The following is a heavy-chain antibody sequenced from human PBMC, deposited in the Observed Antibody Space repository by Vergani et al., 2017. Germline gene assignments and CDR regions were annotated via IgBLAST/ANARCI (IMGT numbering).Heavy chain of an antibody. V-gene: IGHV3-30*18. J-gene: IGHJ4*02. Sequence: QVHLVESGGGVVQPGRSLRLSCVVSGFTSSYYGMHWVRQAPGKGLEWVAFIQKDGIDKFYADSVRGRFTIPRDISKNTLYLEMNSLSAEDTALYHCVKDHPVFDEGGRGTLVSVS. CDR2: IQKDGIDK. CDR3: VKDHPVFDE. CDR1: GFTSSYYG.